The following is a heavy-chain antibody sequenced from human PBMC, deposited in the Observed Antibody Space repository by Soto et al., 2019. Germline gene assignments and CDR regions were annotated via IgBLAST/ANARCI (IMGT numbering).Heavy chain of an antibody. J-gene: IGHJ6*01. CDR3: VRPLPSGRNYGKDV. Sequence: PSETLSLTCTVSGGSISSGGYYWSWIRQHPGKGLEWIGYIYYSGSTYFNPSLKSRLTISVDTSKNQFSLQLSSVTAADTAVYYCVRPLPSGRNYGKDVWGQGTTVTVSS. CDR2: IYYSGST. D-gene: IGHD3-10*01. CDR1: GGSISSGGYY. V-gene: IGHV4-31*03.